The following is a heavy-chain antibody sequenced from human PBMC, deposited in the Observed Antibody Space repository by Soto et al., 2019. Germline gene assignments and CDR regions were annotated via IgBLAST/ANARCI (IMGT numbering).Heavy chain of an antibody. Sequence: QVQLVQSGAEVKKPGSSVKVSCKASGGTFSSYAISWVRQAPGQGLEWMGGIIPIFGTANYAQKFQGRVTITANNSTSSAYMELSSLRTVGTAVNDWEREGRVCSGYSQLLNWFDPWGQGTLVTVSS. CDR1: GGTFSSYA. J-gene: IGHJ5*02. V-gene: IGHV1-69*06. CDR3: EREGRVCSGYSQLLNWFDP. D-gene: IGHD3-22*01. CDR2: IIPIFGTA.